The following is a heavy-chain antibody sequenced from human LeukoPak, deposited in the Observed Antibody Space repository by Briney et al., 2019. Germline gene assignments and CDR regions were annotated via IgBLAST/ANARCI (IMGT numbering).Heavy chain of an antibody. CDR1: GGSISSYY. Sequence: SSETLSLTCIVSGGSISSYYWSWIRQPAGKGLEWIGRIYTSGSTNYNPSLKSRVTISVDTSKNQFSLKLSSVTAADTAVYYCARLGVHDAFDIWGQGTMVTVSS. CDR2: IYTSGST. CDR3: ARLGVHDAFDI. J-gene: IGHJ3*02. D-gene: IGHD3-10*01. V-gene: IGHV4-4*07.